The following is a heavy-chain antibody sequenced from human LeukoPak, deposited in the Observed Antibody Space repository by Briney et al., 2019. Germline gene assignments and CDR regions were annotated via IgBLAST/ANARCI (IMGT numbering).Heavy chain of an antibody. D-gene: IGHD3-22*01. J-gene: IGHJ4*02. Sequence: PGGSLRLSCAVSGFTVSSKYMSWVRQAPGKGLEWVSVIYSGGSTYYADSVKGRFTISRDNSKNTLYLQMNSLRAEDTAVYYCARAGESSGYPCDYWGQGTLVTVSS. CDR2: IYSGGST. CDR1: GFTVSSKY. CDR3: ARAGESSGYPCDY. V-gene: IGHV3-53*01.